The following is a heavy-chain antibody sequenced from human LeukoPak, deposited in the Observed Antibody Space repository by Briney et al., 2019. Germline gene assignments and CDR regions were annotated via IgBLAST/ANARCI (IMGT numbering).Heavy chain of an antibody. Sequence: SDPLSLTCTLSGYSISSGYYWGSIRQPPGKGLEWIWSIYHSVSTHYNPSLKSRFTISVETSKNHFSLKLSSVTAADKAVYYCARVFRITMVRGRGAFDYWGQGTLVTVSS. CDR2: IYHSVST. D-gene: IGHD3-10*01. V-gene: IGHV4-38-2*02. J-gene: IGHJ4*02. CDR3: ARVFRITMVRGRGAFDY. CDR1: GYSISSGYY.